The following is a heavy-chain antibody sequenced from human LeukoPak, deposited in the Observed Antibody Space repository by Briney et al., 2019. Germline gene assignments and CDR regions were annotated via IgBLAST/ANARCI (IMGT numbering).Heavy chain of an antibody. V-gene: IGHV4-38-2*02. J-gene: IGHJ4*02. CDR1: GYFISNGYY. Sequence: PSETLSLTCTVSGYFISNGYYWGWIRQPPGKGLEWIGSIYHSGSTYYNPSLKSRVTISVDASKNQFSLKLSSVTAADTAVYYCAAYSSSSYSDYWGQGTLVTVSS. CDR3: AAYSSSSYSDY. CDR2: IYHSGST. D-gene: IGHD6-6*01.